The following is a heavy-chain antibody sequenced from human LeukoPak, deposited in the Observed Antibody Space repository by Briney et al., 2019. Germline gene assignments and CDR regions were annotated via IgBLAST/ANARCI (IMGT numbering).Heavy chain of an antibody. D-gene: IGHD2-15*01. J-gene: IGHJ6*02. CDR3: ARRPPHSVHLVDV. CDR2: IDWDDDK. CDR1: GFSLSTSGMC. Sequence: SGPALVKPTHTLTLTCTFSGFSLSTSGMCVSWIRQPPGKALEWLARIDWDDDKYYSTSLKTRLTISEDTSKNQVVLTMTNIDPVDTATYYCARRPPHSVHLVDVWGQGTTVTVSS. V-gene: IGHV2-70*11.